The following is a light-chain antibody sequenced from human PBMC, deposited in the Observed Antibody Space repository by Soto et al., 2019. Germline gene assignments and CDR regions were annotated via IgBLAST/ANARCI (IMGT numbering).Light chain of an antibody. V-gene: IGKV3-11*01. J-gene: IGKJ4*01. CDR2: DAS. CDR3: QQRSNWLT. Sequence: EIVLTQSPATLSLSPGERATLSCRASQSVSSYLAWNQQKPGQAPRLLIYDASNRAPGIPARFSGSGSGTDFTLTISSLEPEDFAVYYCQQRSNWLTFGGGTKVEIK. CDR1: QSVSSY.